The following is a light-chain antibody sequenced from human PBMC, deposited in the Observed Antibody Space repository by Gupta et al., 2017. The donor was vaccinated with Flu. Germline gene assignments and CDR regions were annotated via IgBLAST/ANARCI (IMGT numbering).Light chain of an antibody. V-gene: IGLV1-51*01. CDR3: GTWDNILTAIV. Sequence: STSNIGNNYVSWYLQIPGTAPKLLIYDNDKRPSGIPDRFSGSKSGTSATLGITGLHTGDEADYYCGTWDNILTAIVFGGGTELTVL. CDR2: DND. CDR1: TSNIGNNY. J-gene: IGLJ2*01.